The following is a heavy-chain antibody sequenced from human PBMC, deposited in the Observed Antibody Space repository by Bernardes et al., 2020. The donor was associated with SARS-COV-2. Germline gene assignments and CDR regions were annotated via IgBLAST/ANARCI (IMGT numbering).Heavy chain of an antibody. D-gene: IGHD6-13*01. Sequence: GGSLRLSCSASGFTFSSYSMHWVRQAPGKGLEYVSGISSDGDNKQYADSVEDRFTISRDNSKDTLYLQLTSLRLEDTAVYYCAKYISIAGVGPFLLDFWGQGTLVTVSS. J-gene: IGHJ4*02. CDR1: GFTFSSYS. CDR2: ISSDGDNK. V-gene: IGHV3-64D*06. CDR3: AKYISIAGVGPFLLDF.